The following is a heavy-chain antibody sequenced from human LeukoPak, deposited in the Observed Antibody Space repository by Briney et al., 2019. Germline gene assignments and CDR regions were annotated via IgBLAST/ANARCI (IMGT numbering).Heavy chain of an antibody. CDR2: IYHSGST. CDR1: GYSISSGYY. D-gene: IGHD4-23*01. CDR3: ARGGGNYYFDY. V-gene: IGHV4-38-2*02. J-gene: IGHJ4*02. Sequence: SETLSLTCTVSGYSISSGYYWGWIRQPPGKGLEWIGSIYHSGSTYYNPSLKSRVTISVDTSKNQFSLKLSSVTAADTAVYYCARGGGNYYFDYWGQGTLVTVSS.